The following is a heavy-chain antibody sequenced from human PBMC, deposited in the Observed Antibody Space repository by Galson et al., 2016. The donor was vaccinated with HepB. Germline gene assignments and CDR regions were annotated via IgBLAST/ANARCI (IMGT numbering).Heavy chain of an antibody. Sequence: SLRLSCAASGFTFRSYAMSWVRQAPGKGLEWVSTISGSRYYADFVKGGITISRHNSNNTQYPQMHRLRREDTAVYFCAIPRGYRYSMDVWGQGTTVTVSS. CDR1: GFTFRSYA. V-gene: IGHV3-23*01. J-gene: IGHJ6*02. CDR2: ISGSR. D-gene: IGHD5-18*01. CDR3: AIPRGYRYSMDV.